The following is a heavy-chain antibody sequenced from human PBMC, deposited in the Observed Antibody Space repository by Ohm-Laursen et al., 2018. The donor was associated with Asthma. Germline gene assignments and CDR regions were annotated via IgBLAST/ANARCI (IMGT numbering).Heavy chain of an antibody. CDR1: FFSFSHFSYY. Sequence: TLSLTFFFSFFSFSHFSYYFSFFLPPPFFFLYFIFYIFFAGTTDYNPSLKSRLTISVDTSENQFSMKLTSVTAADTAVYYCARVNYGGPLDSWGPGALVTVSS. J-gene: IGHJ5*02. CDR3: ARVNYGGPLDS. V-gene: IGHV4-31*03. CDR2: IFFAGTT. D-gene: IGHD4-23*01.